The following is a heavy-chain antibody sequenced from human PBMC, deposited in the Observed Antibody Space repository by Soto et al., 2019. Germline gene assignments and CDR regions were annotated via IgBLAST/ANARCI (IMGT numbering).Heavy chain of an antibody. J-gene: IGHJ5*02. V-gene: IGHV5-51*01. CDR3: ARKDKSGYFNWFDP. CDR2: IFPSDSDT. D-gene: IGHD3-22*01. CDR1: GYRFTSYW. Sequence: GESLKISCRTSGYRFTSYWIAWVRQMPGKGLEWMGIIFPSDSDTRYSPSFQGQVTISADRSTSTVFLQWASLKASDTAVYFCARKDKSGYFNWFDPWGQGTLVTSPQ.